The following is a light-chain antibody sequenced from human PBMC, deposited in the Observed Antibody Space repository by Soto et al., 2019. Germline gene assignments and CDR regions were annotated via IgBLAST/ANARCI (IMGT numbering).Light chain of an antibody. CDR1: QSASSSF. CDR3: QQYDSSPWT. V-gene: IGKV3-20*01. J-gene: IGKJ1*01. CDR2: GAS. Sequence: EIVLTQSPGTLSLSPGERATLSCRASQSASSSFLAWYQQKPGQAPRLRIYGASSRATGIPDRFSGSGSGTDFTLTISRLEPEDFAVYYCQQYDSSPWTFGQGTKMEIK.